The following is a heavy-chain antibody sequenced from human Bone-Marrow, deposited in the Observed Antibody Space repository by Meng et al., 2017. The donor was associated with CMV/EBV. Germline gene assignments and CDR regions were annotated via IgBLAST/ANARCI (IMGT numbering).Heavy chain of an antibody. CDR1: GFTFSSYS. CDR3: ARDTAMVRSLDY. J-gene: IGHJ4*02. Sequence: GESLKISCAASGFTFSSYSMNWVRQAPGKGLEWVSSISSSSSYIYYADSVRGRFTISRDNAKNSLYLQMNSLRAEDTAMYYCARDTAMVRSLDYWGQGTLVTVSS. D-gene: IGHD5-18*01. CDR2: ISSSSSYI. V-gene: IGHV3-21*01.